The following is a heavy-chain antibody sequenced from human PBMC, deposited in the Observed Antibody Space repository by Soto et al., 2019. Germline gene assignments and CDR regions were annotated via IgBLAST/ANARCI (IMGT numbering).Heavy chain of an antibody. CDR3: ATPQVYDFWSGPNFDY. D-gene: IGHD3-3*01. Sequence: GGSLRLSCAASGFTFSSYAMSWVRQAPGKGLEWVSAISGSGGSTYYADSVKGRFTISRDNSKNTLYLQMNSLRAEDTAVYYCATPQVYDFWSGPNFDYWGQGTLVTVSS. CDR1: GFTFSSYA. CDR2: ISGSGGST. V-gene: IGHV3-23*01. J-gene: IGHJ4*02.